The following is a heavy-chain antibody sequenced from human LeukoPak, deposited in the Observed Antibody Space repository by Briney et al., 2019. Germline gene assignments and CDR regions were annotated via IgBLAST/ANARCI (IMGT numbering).Heavy chain of an antibody. J-gene: IGHJ4*02. CDR2: INANSGDT. Sequence: ASVKVSCKASGYTFTGHYMHWVRQAPGQGLEWMGWINANSGDTKYAQKFQGRVTMTRDTSISTAYMELSRLRSDDTAMYYCAREISGYSDYWGQGTLVTVSS. V-gene: IGHV1-2*02. CDR1: GYTFTGHY. CDR3: AREISGYSDY. D-gene: IGHD3-22*01.